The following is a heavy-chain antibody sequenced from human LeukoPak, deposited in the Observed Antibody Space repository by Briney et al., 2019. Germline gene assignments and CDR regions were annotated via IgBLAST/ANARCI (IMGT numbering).Heavy chain of an antibody. V-gene: IGHV3-33*08. Sequence: GESLRLSCAASGFTFSSYGMHWVRQAPGKGLEWVAVIWSDGSKECYAASVKGRFAISRDNSKNTLYLQINSLTAEDTAVYYCARERSGGWFSMDVRGQGTTVTVSS. CDR2: IWSDGSKE. J-gene: IGHJ6*02. CDR1: GFTFSSYG. CDR3: ARERSGGWFSMDV. D-gene: IGHD6-19*01.